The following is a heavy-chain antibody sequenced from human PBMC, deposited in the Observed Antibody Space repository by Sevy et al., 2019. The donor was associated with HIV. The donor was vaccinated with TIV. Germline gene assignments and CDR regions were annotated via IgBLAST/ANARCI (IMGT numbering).Heavy chain of an antibody. Sequence: GGSLRLSCAASGFTFSDYYMNWIRQAPGKGLEWVSYISRSGTTINYADSVKGRFTISRDNAKNSLYLQMNSLRAEDTAVYYCARENTMIEEPGWFDPWGQGTLVTVSS. J-gene: IGHJ5*02. V-gene: IGHV3-11*01. CDR2: ISRSGTTI. D-gene: IGHD3-22*01. CDR1: GFTFSDYY. CDR3: ARENTMIEEPGWFDP.